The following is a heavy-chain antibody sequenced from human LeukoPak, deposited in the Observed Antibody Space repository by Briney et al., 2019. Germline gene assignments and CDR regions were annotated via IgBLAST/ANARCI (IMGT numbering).Heavy chain of an antibody. D-gene: IGHD6-13*01. V-gene: IGHV1-18*01. Sequence: ASVKVSCKASGYIFTNYGISWVRQAPGQGLEWMGWISAYNDNTNYAQNLQGRLTMTTDTSTSTAYMELRSLRSDDTAVYYCARDSSSWFYYFYGMDVWGQGTLVTVSS. CDR3: ARDSSSWFYYFYGMDV. J-gene: IGHJ6*02. CDR1: GYIFTNYG. CDR2: ISAYNDNT.